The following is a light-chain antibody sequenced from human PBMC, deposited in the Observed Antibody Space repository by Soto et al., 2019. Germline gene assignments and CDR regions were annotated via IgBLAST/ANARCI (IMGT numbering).Light chain of an antibody. Sequence: EIVLTQSPATLSLSPGERATLSCRASQGVSSYLAWYQQKPDQAPRLLIYDASNRATGIPARFSGSGSGTDITLTISCLEPEDFSVYYCQQRSNWPPTFGGGTKVEIK. CDR3: QQRSNWPPT. J-gene: IGKJ4*01. CDR2: DAS. V-gene: IGKV3-11*01. CDR1: QGVSSY.